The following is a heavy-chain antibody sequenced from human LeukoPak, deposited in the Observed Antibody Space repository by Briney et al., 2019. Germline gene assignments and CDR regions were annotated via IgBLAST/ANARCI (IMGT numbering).Heavy chain of an antibody. V-gene: IGHV4-34*01. Sequence: PSETLSLTCAVYGGSFSGYYWSWIRQPPGKGLEWIGEINHSGSTNYNPSLKSRVTISVDTSKNQFSLKLSSVTAADTAVYYCARGVRYSGSYNYWGQGTLATVSS. CDR3: ARGVRYSGSYNY. D-gene: IGHD1-26*01. CDR2: INHSGST. CDR1: GGSFSGYY. J-gene: IGHJ4*02.